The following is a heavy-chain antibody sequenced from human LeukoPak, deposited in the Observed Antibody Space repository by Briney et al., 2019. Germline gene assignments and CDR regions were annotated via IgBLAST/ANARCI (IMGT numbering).Heavy chain of an antibody. CDR1: GYTFTGYY. CDR2: INPNSGGT. D-gene: IGHD4-17*01. V-gene: IGHV1-2*02. CDR3: ARATVTTGESFDY. J-gene: IGHJ4*02. Sequence: ASVKVSCKASGYTFTGYYMHWVRQAPGQGLEWMGWINPNSGGTNYAQKFQGRVTMTTDTSTSTAYMELRSLRSDDTAVYYCARATVTTGESFDYWGQGTLVTVSS.